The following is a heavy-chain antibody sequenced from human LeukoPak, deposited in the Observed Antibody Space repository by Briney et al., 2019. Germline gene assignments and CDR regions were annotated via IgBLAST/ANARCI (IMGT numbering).Heavy chain of an antibody. CDR2: IYYSGST. J-gene: IGHJ6*03. Sequence: SETLSLTCTVSGGSISSSSYYWGWIRQPPGKGLEWLGSIYYSGSTYYNPSLKSRVTISVDTSKNQFSLKLSSVTAADTAVYYCARRGIYCSSTSCFYYYYYMDVWGKGTTVTVSS. CDR1: GGSISSSSYY. CDR3: ARRGIYCSSTSCFYYYYYMDV. V-gene: IGHV4-39*01. D-gene: IGHD2-2*01.